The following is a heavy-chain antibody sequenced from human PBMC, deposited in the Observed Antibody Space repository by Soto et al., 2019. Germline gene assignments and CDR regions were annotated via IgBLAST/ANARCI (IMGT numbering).Heavy chain of an antibody. CDR1: GFTFSGYG. Sequence: QVHLVESGGGVVQPGRSLRLSCAASGFTFSGYGMHWVRQAPGKGLEWVAVTRHDGSNTYYADSVRGRFTISRDNSNKMLYLQMNSLRADDTAVYYCARDGVGTTTYFGYFDYWGQGTLVTVSS. CDR2: TRHDGSNT. V-gene: IGHV3-33*01. D-gene: IGHD1-26*01. J-gene: IGHJ4*02. CDR3: ARDGVGTTTYFGYFDY.